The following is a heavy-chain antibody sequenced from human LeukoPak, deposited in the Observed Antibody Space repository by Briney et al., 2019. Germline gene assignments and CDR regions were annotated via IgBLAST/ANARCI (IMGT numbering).Heavy chain of an antibody. Sequence: PSETLSLTCTVSGGSVSSGSYYWSWIRQPPGTGLEWIGYIYYSGSTNYNPSLKSRVTISVDTSKNQFSLKLGSVTAADTAVYYCARGRGVAGTLWGQGTLVTVSS. CDR1: GGSVSSGSYY. V-gene: IGHV4-61*01. CDR3: ARGRGVAGTL. J-gene: IGHJ4*02. CDR2: IYYSGST. D-gene: IGHD3-10*01.